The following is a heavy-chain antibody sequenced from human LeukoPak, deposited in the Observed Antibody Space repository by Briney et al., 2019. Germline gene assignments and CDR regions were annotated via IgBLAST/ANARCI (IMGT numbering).Heavy chain of an antibody. CDR2: TYYRSKWYN. J-gene: IGHJ5*02. V-gene: IGHV6-1*01. D-gene: IGHD3-3*01. Sequence: SQTLSLTCAISGDSVSSNSAAWNWIRQSPSRGLEWLGRTYYRSKWYNDYAVSVKSRITINLDTSKNQFSLQLNSVTPEDTAVYYCARGLSYITIFGVVIGTYNWFDPWGQGTLVTVSS. CDR1: GDSVSSNSAA. CDR3: ARGLSYITIFGVVIGTYNWFDP.